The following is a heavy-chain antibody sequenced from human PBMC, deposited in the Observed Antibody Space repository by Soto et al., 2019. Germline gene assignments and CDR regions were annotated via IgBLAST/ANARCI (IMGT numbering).Heavy chain of an antibody. CDR1: GYAFNGYS. CDR3: ARQGVVVAATLSYYYYDMDV. D-gene: IGHD2-15*01. V-gene: IGHV1-2*04. CDR2: INPNSGVT. Sequence: QVQLVQSGAELRKPGASVKVSCKASGYAFNGYSIHWVRLAPGQGLEWMGWINPNSGVTNYAQKFQGWVTMTRDTSLSTAYMELRRLTSDDTAVYYCARQGVVVAATLSYYYYDMDVWGQGTTVTVS. J-gene: IGHJ6*02.